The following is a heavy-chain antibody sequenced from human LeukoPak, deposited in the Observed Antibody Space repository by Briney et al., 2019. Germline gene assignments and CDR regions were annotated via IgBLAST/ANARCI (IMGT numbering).Heavy chain of an antibody. CDR3: AKHYSGYDWGYYGMDV. CDR2: IRGSGGST. V-gene: IGHV3-23*01. CDR1: GFTFSSYA. J-gene: IGHJ6*02. Sequence: PGGSLRLSCAASGFTFSSYAMSWVRQAPGKGLEWVSAIRGSGGSTYYADSVKGRFTISRDNSKNTLYLQMNSLRAEDTAVYYCAKHYSGYDWGYYGMDVWGQGTTVTVSS. D-gene: IGHD5-12*01.